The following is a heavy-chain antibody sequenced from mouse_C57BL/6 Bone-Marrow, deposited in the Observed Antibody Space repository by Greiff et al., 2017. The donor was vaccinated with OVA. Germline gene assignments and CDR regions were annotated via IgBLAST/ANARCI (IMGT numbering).Heavy chain of an antibody. J-gene: IGHJ2*01. D-gene: IGHD2-1*01. V-gene: IGHV5-9-1*02. CDR2: ISSGGDYI. CDR3: TRDSYGNYL. Sequence: EVKLVESGEGLVKPGGSLKLSCAASGFTLSSYAMSWVRQTPEKRLEWVAYISSGGDYIYYADTVKGRFTISRDNARNTLYLQMSSLKSEDTAMYYCTRDSYGNYLWGQGTTLTVSS. CDR1: GFTLSSYA.